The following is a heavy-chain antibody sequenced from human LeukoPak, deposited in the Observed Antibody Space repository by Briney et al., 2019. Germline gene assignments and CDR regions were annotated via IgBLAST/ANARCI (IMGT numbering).Heavy chain of an antibody. J-gene: IGHJ4*02. D-gene: IGHD6-19*01. CDR2: ISAYNGNT. Sequence: ASVKVSCKASGYTFTSYGISWVRQAPGQGLEWMGWISAYNGNTNYAQKLQGRVTMTTDTSTSTAYMELRSLRSDDTAVYYCARGGRQWLVFYYFDYWGQGTLVTVSS. CDR1: GYTFTSYG. V-gene: IGHV1-18*01. CDR3: ARGGRQWLVFYYFDY.